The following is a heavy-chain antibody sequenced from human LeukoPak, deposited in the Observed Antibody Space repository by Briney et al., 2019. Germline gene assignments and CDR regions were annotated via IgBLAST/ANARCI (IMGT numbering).Heavy chain of an antibody. J-gene: IGHJ6*03. CDR2: IARDGPVQ. Sequence: GGSLRLSCTASGFSTHYWLNCVPQSPRKGLEWVAHIARDGPVQPPVGSVEGRFTISRDSAKNSLALQMHGLRADDTAVYYCTGGSDKVLSGEYYYYMDVWGTGTTVTVSS. CDR3: TGGSDKVLSGEYYYYMDV. D-gene: IGHD2/OR15-2a*01. CDR1: GFSTHYW. V-gene: IGHV3-7*02.